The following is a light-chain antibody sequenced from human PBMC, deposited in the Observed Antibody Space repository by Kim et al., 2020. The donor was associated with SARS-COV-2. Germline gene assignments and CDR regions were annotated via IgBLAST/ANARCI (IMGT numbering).Light chain of an antibody. J-gene: IGLJ3*02. CDR2: EDN. Sequence: PVTISFTGNSDSIVRNFVQWYQQRPGSAPTTVVYEDNQSPSGVPARFSASVDTSSNSASLTISGLRTEDEADYYCQSYDPATHWVFGGGTQLTVL. CDR1: SDSIVRNF. V-gene: IGLV6-57*02. CDR3: QSYDPATHWV.